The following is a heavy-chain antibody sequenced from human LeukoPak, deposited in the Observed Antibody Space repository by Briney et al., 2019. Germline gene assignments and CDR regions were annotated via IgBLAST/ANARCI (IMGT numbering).Heavy chain of an antibody. Sequence: GGSLRLSCVVSGISLSNYATTWVRQAPGKGLEWVSYISERGGSTTYADSVKGRFTISRDTSLNTLYLQMNNLRAEDTAVYFCAKQGVVIRGILVIGYHQEAYHYDFWGQGVLVTVSS. CDR2: ISERGGST. J-gene: IGHJ4*02. D-gene: IGHD3-10*01. CDR3: AKQGVVIRGILVIGYHQEAYHYDF. V-gene: IGHV3-23*01. CDR1: GISLSNYA.